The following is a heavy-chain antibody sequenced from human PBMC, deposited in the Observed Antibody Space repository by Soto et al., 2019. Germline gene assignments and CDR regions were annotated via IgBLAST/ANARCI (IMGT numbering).Heavy chain of an antibody. V-gene: IGHV1-8*01. CDR3: ASVAMAARPRWYNWFDP. J-gene: IGHJ5*02. Sequence: QEQLVQSGAEVKKPGASVKVSCKTSGYTFTDYDINWVRQATGQGLEWIGWMNPNSGETGYAQKFQGRVTMTRSASLSTAYLELSSLRSEDTAVYYCASVAMAARPRWYNWFDPWGQGTLVTVSS. CDR1: GYTFTDYD. D-gene: IGHD2-21*02. CDR2: MNPNSGET.